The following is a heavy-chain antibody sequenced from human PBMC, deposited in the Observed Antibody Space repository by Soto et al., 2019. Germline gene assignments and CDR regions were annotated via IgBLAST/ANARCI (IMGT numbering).Heavy chain of an antibody. V-gene: IGHV1-8*01. CDR3: ARGRVRLPRTRWFDP. Sequence: ASVKVSCTDSGYTFTSYDINWVRQAAGQGLEWMGWMNPNSGNTGYAQKFQGRVTMTRNTSISTAYMELSSLRSEDTAVYYCARGRVRLPRTRWFDPWGQGTLVTVSS. CDR2: MNPNSGNT. D-gene: IGHD4-17*01. CDR1: GYTFTSYD. J-gene: IGHJ5*02.